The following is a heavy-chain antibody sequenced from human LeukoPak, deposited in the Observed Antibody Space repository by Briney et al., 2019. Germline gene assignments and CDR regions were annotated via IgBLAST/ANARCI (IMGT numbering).Heavy chain of an antibody. J-gene: IGHJ6*03. V-gene: IGHV1-8*03. Sequence: ASVKVSCKASGYTFTSYDINWVRQATGQGLEWMGWMNPNSGNTGYAQKFQGRVTITRNTSISTAYMELSSLRSEDTAVYYCAIGRSLLWFGELFGYYMDVWGKGTTVTVSS. D-gene: IGHD3-10*01. CDR1: GYTFTSYD. CDR3: AIGRSLLWFGELFGYYMDV. CDR2: MNPNSGNT.